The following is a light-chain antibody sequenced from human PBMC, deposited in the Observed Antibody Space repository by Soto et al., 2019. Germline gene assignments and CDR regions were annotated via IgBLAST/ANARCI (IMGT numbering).Light chain of an antibody. CDR3: QKHGSSPIT. CDR1: QSVSNNY. J-gene: IGKJ5*01. CDR2: GAS. V-gene: IGKV3-20*01. Sequence: ELVLTQSPGTLSLSPGERATLSCRASQSVSNNYLAWYQQKPGQAPRLLIYGASSRATGIPDRLSGSGSGTDFTLTISRLEPEDFAVYYCQKHGSSPITCGQGTRLEIK.